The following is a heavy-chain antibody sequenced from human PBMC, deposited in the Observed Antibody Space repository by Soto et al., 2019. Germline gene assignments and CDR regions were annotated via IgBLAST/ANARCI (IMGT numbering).Heavy chain of an antibody. Sequence: GGSLRLSCAASGFTFSSYSMNWVRQAPGKGLEWVSSISSSSSYIYYADSVEGRFTISRDNAKNSLYLQMNSLRAEDTAVYYCARGDRRYYDFWSGSPNWFDPWGQGTLVTVSS. V-gene: IGHV3-21*01. J-gene: IGHJ5*02. CDR1: GFTFSSYS. CDR2: ISSSSSYI. D-gene: IGHD3-3*01. CDR3: ARGDRRYYDFWSGSPNWFDP.